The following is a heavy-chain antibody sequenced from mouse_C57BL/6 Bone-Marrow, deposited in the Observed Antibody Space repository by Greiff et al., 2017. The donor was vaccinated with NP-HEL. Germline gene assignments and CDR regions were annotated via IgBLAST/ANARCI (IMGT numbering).Heavy chain of an antibody. CDR2: IWSGGST. CDR1: GFSLTSYG. D-gene: IGHD2-10*02. V-gene: IGHV2-2*01. J-gene: IGHJ4*01. CDR3: ARGRYGNSAMDY. Sequence: VMLVESGPGLVQPSQSLSITCTVSGFSLTSYGVHWVRQSPGKGLEWLGVIWSGGSTDYNAAFISRLSISKDNSKSQVFFKMNSLQADDTAIYYCARGRYGNSAMDYWGQGTSVTVSS.